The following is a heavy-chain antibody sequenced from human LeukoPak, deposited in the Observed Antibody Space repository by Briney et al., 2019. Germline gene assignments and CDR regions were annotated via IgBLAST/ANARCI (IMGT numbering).Heavy chain of an antibody. CDR1: GGSISSNY. V-gene: IGHV4-59*08. CDR3: ARRYNGGTLDY. CDR2: IDYRGTT. Sequence: PSETLSLTYTVSGGSISSNYWSWIRQPPGKRLEWIGYIDYRGTTNYNPSLKSRVTISVDTSKNQFSLKLNSVTAADTAVYYCARRYNGGTLDYGGQGTLATVSS. J-gene: IGHJ4*02. D-gene: IGHD1-14*01.